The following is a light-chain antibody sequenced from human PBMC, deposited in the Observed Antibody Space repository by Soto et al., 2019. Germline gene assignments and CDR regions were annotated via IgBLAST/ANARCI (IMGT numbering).Light chain of an antibody. CDR3: VHRSTWPWT. V-gene: IGKV3-11*01. Sequence: IVLKHSPATLSLSPGARATLSCRARQSVSNYLAWYQQKPGQAPRLLIYDTSNRATGIPARFSGSGSGTYIPLTISSLEPEDRVVYCCVHRSTWPWTIGQGTKVEIK. CDR1: QSVSNY. J-gene: IGKJ1*01. CDR2: DTS.